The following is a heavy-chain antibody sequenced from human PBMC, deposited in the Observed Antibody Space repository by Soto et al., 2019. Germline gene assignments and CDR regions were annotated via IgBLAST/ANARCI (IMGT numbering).Heavy chain of an antibody. CDR3: ARGYYYRSGSYVDS. J-gene: IGHJ4*02. CDR2: IFYTGST. Sequence: LSLTCSVSGVSVSGGSYIWSWIRQPPGKGLEWIGYIFYTGSTNYNPSLKSRVTISIDTSRNQFSLELISVTAADTAVYFCARGYYYRSGSYVDSWGQGTLVTVSS. CDR1: GVSVSGGSYI. D-gene: IGHD3-10*01. V-gene: IGHV4-61*01.